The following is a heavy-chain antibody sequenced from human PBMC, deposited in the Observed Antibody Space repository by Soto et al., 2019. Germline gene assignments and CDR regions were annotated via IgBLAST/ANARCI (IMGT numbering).Heavy chain of an antibody. CDR2: ISGSGGST. Sequence: GGSLRLSCAASGFTFSSYAMSWVRQAPGKGLEWVSAISGSGGSTYYADSVKGRFTISRDNSKNTLYLQMNSLRAEDTAVYYCAKGRDSLRPLGLWFGELLSSCMDVWGQGTTVTV. D-gene: IGHD3-10*01. J-gene: IGHJ6*02. CDR3: AKGRDSLRPLGLWFGELLSSCMDV. CDR1: GFTFSSYA. V-gene: IGHV3-23*01.